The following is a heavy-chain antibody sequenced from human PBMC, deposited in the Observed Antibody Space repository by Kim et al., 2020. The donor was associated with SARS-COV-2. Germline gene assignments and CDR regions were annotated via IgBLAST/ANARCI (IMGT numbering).Heavy chain of an antibody. Sequence: SVKVSCKASGGTFSSYAISWVRQAPGQGLEWMGGIIPIFGTANYAQKFQGRVTITADESTSTAYMELSSLRSEDTAVYYCSSTGGYPGYYGSGSSDYWGQGTLVTVSS. CDR3: SSTGGYPGYYGSGSSDY. V-gene: IGHV1-69*13. J-gene: IGHJ4*02. D-gene: IGHD3-10*01. CDR1: GGTFSSYA. CDR2: IIPIFGTA.